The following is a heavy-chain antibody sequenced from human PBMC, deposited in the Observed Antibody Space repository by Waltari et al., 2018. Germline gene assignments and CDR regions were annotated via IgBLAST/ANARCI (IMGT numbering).Heavy chain of an antibody. D-gene: IGHD1-26*01. CDR2: ISSGGETT. CDR3: ARGGDGGGFYPFHD. J-gene: IGHJ4*02. Sequence: EVQLLESGGGFMQPGGSLRLSRLASGLTLSKYTISWVRQAPGRGRACLSVISSGGETTYYAGSVWGRCVIFRDSSKHTLYLQLNSLGGVDTAVYYCARGGDGGGFYPFHDWGQGTLVSVSS. V-gene: IGHV3-23*01. CDR1: GLTLSKYT.